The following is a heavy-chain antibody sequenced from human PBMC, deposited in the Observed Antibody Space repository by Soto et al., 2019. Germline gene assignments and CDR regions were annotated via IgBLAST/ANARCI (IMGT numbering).Heavy chain of an antibody. Sequence: GGSLRLSCQASGFNFDNCGMHWVRQAPGKGLEWVAVITYDGSNKYYADSVKGRFTISRDNSKNTLSLHLNTLKPEDTAVYHCAKDRVGGTFYTPLGFWGQGTLVTVSS. V-gene: IGHV3-30*18. J-gene: IGHJ4*02. CDR2: ITYDGSNK. CDR1: GFNFDNCG. D-gene: IGHD1-7*01. CDR3: AKDRVGGTFYTPLGF.